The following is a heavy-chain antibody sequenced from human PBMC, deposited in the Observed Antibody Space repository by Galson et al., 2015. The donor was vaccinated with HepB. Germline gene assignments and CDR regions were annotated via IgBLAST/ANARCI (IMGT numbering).Heavy chain of an antibody. Sequence: SLRLSCAASGFKASYYAMHWVRQAPGKGLEWVAVIWYDGRRKYYADSVKDRFAISRDISKDTMYLQMDSLRAEDTAVYYCVRDQGSSWYEPAGFFDYWGQGSLVTVSS. J-gene: IGHJ4*02. V-gene: IGHV3-33*01. D-gene: IGHD6-13*01. CDR3: VRDQGSSWYEPAGFFDY. CDR2: IWYDGRRK. CDR1: GFKASYYA.